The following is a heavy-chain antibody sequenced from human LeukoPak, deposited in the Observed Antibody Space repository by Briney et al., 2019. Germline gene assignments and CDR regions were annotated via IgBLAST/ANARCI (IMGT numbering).Heavy chain of an antibody. CDR1: GFTFSSYW. CDR3: ATRGEYFQH. CDR2: IRQDGNEK. Sequence: GGSLRLSCAASGFTFSSYWMSWVRQAPGKGLEWVANIRQDGNEKYYVDSVKGRFTISRDNAKNSLYLQMNSLRAEDSAVYYCATRGEYFQHWGQGTLVTVSS. V-gene: IGHV3-7*01. D-gene: IGHD3-10*01. J-gene: IGHJ1*01.